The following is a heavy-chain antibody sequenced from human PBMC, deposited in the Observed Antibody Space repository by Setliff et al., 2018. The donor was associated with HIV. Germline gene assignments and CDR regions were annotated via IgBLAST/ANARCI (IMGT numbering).Heavy chain of an antibody. J-gene: IGHJ4*02. CDR3: ARLGRAIDDGGSSLRLDF. V-gene: IGHV4-4*09. D-gene: IGHD2-15*01. CDR1: SASISNYH. Sequence: PSETLSLTCAVSSASISNYHWSWIRQTPGKGLEWIGSIYTSGTTNYNPSLEGRITTSVDLSNTHFSLWLRSVTAADTATYFCARLGRAIDDGGSSLRLDFWGQGMLVTVSS. CDR2: IYTSGTT.